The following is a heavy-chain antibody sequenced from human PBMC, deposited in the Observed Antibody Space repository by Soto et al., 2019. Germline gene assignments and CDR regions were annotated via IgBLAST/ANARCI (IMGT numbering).Heavy chain of an antibody. CDR3: ARRGYCSSTSCPTQTYGMDV. V-gene: IGHV1-69*13. CDR1: GGTFSSYA. J-gene: IGHJ6*02. D-gene: IGHD2-2*01. Sequence: SVKVSCKASGGTFSSYAISWVRQAPGQGLEWMGGIIPIFGTANYAQKFQGRVTITADESTSTAYMELSSLRSEDTAVYYCARRGYCSSTSCPTQTYGMDVWGQGTMVTVSS. CDR2: IIPIFGTA.